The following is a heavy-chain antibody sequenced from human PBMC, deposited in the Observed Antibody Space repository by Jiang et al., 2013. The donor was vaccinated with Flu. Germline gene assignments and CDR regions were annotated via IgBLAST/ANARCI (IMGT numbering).Heavy chain of an antibody. CDR2: IDWDDDK. J-gene: IGHJ4*02. V-gene: IGHV2-70*01. D-gene: IGHD2-21*02. CDR3: ARTPTAILGGYYFDY. Sequence: ALIDWDDDKYYSTSLKTRLTISKDTSKNQVVLTMTNMDPVDTATYYCARTPTAILGGYYFDYWGQGTLVTVSS.